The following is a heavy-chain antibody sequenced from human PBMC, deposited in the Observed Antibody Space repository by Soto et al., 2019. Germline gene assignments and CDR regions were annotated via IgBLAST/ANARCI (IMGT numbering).Heavy chain of an antibody. D-gene: IGHD2-15*01. CDR2: ISGSGGST. V-gene: IGHV3-23*01. Sequence: GGSLRLSCAASGFTFSSYAMSWVRQAPGKGLEWVSAISGSGGSTYYADSVKGRFTISRDNSKNTLYLQMNSLRAEDTAVYYCAKVSAVVVAATPDYWGQGTLVTVSS. CDR3: AKVSAVVVAATPDY. CDR1: GFTFSSYA. J-gene: IGHJ4*02.